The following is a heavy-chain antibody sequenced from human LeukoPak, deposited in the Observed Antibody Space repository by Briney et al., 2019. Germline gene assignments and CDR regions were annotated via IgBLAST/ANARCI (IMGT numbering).Heavy chain of an antibody. D-gene: IGHD3-22*01. CDR2: IYYSGST. J-gene: IGHJ6*02. CDR1: GGSISSYY. V-gene: IGHV4-59*01. Sequence: PSETLSLTCTVSGGSISSYYWSWIRQPPGKGLEWIGYIYYSGSTNYNPSLKSRVTISVDTSKNQFSLKLSSVTAADTAVYYCARVHSSGYYSYYYGMGVWGQGTTVTVSS. CDR3: ARVHSSGYYSYYYGMGV.